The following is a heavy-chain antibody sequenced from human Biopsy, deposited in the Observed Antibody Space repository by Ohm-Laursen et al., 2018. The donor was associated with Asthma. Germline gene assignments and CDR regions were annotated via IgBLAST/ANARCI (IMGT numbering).Heavy chain of an antibody. CDR3: ARDGTDMNEAMPKDY. Sequence: SLRLSCTASGFTFDDYAMHWVRQAPGKGLEWVSGISWNSDSIGYADSVKGRFTISRDNAKNSLYLQMNSLRAEDTAVYYCARDGTDMNEAMPKDYWGQGTLVTVSS. V-gene: IGHV3-9*01. D-gene: IGHD2-2*01. CDR1: GFTFDDYA. J-gene: IGHJ4*02. CDR2: ISWNSDSI.